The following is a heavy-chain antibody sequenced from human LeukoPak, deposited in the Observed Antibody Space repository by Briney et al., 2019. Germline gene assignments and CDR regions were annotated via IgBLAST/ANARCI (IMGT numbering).Heavy chain of an antibody. D-gene: IGHD6-6*01. CDR1: GFTFSSYA. J-gene: IGHJ4*02. CDR3: AKDLDIAARPSGLDDY. Sequence: SGGSLRLSCAASGFTFSSYAMSWVRQAPGKGLEWVSAISGSGGSTYYADSVKGRFTISRDNSKNTLYLQMNSLRAEDTAVYYCAKDLDIAARPSGLDDYWGQGTLVTVSS. CDR2: ISGSGGST. V-gene: IGHV3-23*01.